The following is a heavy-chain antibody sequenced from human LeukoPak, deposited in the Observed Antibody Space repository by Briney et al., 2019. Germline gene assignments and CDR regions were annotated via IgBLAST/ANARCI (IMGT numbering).Heavy chain of an antibody. D-gene: IGHD3-22*01. V-gene: IGHV3-23*01. Sequence: PGGSLRLSCAASGFTFSSYVISWVRQAPGKGLEWVSGISGSGGSTYYADSVKGRFTISRDNSKNTLYLQMNSLRAEDTAVYYCAKESFIPYRYHSGGYIDYWGQGTLVTVSS. CDR1: GFTFSSYV. J-gene: IGHJ4*02. CDR2: ISGSGGST. CDR3: AKESFIPYRYHSGGYIDY.